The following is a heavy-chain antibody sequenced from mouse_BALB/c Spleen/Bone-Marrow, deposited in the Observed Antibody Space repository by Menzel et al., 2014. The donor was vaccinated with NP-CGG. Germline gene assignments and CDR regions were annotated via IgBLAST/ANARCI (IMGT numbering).Heavy chain of an antibody. D-gene: IGHD2-14*01. CDR2: ISSGGGST. J-gene: IGHJ3*01. CDR3: ARLPSYYRYEDAY. CDR1: GFAFSSYD. V-gene: IGHV5-12-1*01. Sequence: EVQGVESGGGLVKPGGSLKLSYAASGFAFSSYDMSWVRQTPEKRLEWVAYISSGGGSTYYPDTVKGRFTISRDNAKNTLYLQMGSLKSEDTAMYYCARLPSYYRYEDAYWGQGTLVTVSA.